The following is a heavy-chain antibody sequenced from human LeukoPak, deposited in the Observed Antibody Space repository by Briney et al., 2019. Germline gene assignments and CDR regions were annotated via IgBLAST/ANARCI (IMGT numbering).Heavy chain of an antibody. CDR2: ISYDGSNK. V-gene: IGHV3-30*04. J-gene: IGHJ4*02. CDR3: ARVGIAAAGTASHFDY. Sequence: GGSLRLSCEASGFTFSSYAIHWVRGAPGKGLEWVAAISYDGSNKYYADSVKGRFSISRDNSKNTLHLQMNSLRAEDTAVYYCARVGIAAAGTASHFDYWGQGTLVTVSS. CDR1: GFTFSSYA. D-gene: IGHD6-13*01.